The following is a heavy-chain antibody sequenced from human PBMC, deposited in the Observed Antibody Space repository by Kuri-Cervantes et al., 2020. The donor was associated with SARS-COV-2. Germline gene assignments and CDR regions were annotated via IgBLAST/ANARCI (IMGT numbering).Heavy chain of an antibody. Sequence: ASVKVSCKASGYTFTSYYMHWVRQAPGQGLEWMGIINPSGGSTSYAQKFQGRVTMTTDTSTSTAYMELRSLRSDDTAVYYCARDSGSRLLWFGELWLDYWGQGTLVTVSS. J-gene: IGHJ4*02. V-gene: IGHV1-46*01. D-gene: IGHD3-10*01. CDR2: INPSGGST. CDR1: GYTFTSYY. CDR3: ARDSGSRLLWFGELWLDY.